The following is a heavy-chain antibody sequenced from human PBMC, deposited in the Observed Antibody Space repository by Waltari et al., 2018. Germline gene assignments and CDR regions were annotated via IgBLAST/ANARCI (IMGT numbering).Heavy chain of an antibody. CDR3: ARDGGSFDY. CDR1: GGSISSSTYY. Sequence: QLQLQESGPGMMKASETLSLTCTVSGGSISSSTYYWGWIRQPPGKGLEWIGNINDIGSTYYNPSLKSRVTISVDTSKNQFSLKMNSVTAADTAVYYCARDGGSFDYWGQGTLVIVSS. CDR2: INDIGST. J-gene: IGHJ4*02. D-gene: IGHD3-16*01. V-gene: IGHV4-39*02.